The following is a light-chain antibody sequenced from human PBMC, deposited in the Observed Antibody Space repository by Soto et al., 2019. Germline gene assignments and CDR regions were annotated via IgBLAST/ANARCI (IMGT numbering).Light chain of an antibody. CDR2: NDE. J-gene: IGLJ2*01. CDR1: RFNIGRFS. Sequence: QSVLIQPPSASGTPGQTVIMSCSGSRFNIGRFSVNWYQQFPGTAPKLLIYNDEQRPSGVPDRFSGSKSGTSMSLAISGLQAEDEADYFCGAWGGTMDGPVLGGGTKLTVL. CDR3: GAWGGTMDGPV. V-gene: IGLV1-44*01.